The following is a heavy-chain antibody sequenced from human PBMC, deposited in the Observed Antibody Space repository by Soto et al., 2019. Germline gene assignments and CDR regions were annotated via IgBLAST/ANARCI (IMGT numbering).Heavy chain of an antibody. CDR1: GGTLSDHG. V-gene: IGHV1-69*06. CDR3: ARGVYGSGNYYTGPSAFDI. CDR2: TIPVFNTA. D-gene: IGHD3-10*01. Sequence: QVQLEQSGAEVKKPGSSVKISCKASGGTLSDHGVSWLRQAPGQGLEWVGGTIPVFNTAKYAPKFQGRVTIAADKATNTAYMELGSLSSDDTAFYYCARGVYGSGNYYTGPSAFDIWGQGTLVIVSS. J-gene: IGHJ3*02.